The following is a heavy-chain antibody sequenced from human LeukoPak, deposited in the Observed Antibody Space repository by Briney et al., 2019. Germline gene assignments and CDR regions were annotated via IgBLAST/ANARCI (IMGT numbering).Heavy chain of an antibody. CDR1: GFTLSSYS. CDR2: ISSSSSYI. D-gene: IGHD3-22*01. V-gene: IGHV3-21*01. J-gene: IGHJ4*02. Sequence: GGSLRLSCAASGFTLSSYSMNWVRQAPGKGLEWVSSISSSSSYIYYADSVKGRFTISRDNAKNSLYLQMNSLRAEDTAVYYCARVRYAPETYYYDSSGFVGTDYWGQGTLVTVSS. CDR3: ARVRYAPETYYYDSSGFVGTDY.